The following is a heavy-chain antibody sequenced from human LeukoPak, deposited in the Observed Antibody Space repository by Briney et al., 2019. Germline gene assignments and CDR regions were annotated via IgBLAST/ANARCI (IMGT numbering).Heavy chain of an antibody. J-gene: IGHJ4*02. CDR2: IYYSGST. CDR1: VGSTSSGDYY. D-gene: IGHD4-17*01. Sequence: SQTLSLTCTLSVGSTSSGDYYGSWIRQPPGKGLEWIGYIYYSGSTFYNPSLKSRITISIDTSKNQFSLKLSSVTAADTAVYYCAREPTTNDYWGQGTLVTVSS. CDR3: AREPTTNDY. V-gene: IGHV4-30-4*01.